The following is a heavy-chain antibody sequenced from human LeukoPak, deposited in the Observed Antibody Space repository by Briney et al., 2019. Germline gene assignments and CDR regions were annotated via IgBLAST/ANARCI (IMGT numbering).Heavy chain of an antibody. D-gene: IGHD3-16*02. Sequence: PMASVKVSCKASGCTFTSYDINWVRQATGQGLEWMGWMNPNSGDTGYAQKFQGRVTMTRNTSISTAYMELSSLRSEDTAVYYCASALPSPLKGLGELSLGYWGQGTLVTVSS. CDR1: GCTFTSYD. CDR2: MNPNSGDT. V-gene: IGHV1-8*01. CDR3: ASALPSPLKGLGELSLGY. J-gene: IGHJ4*02.